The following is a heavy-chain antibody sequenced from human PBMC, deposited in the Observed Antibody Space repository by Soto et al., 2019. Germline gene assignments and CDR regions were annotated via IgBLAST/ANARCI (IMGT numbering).Heavy chain of an antibody. CDR3: ARGTSYYDFWSGSSRYYGMDV. D-gene: IGHD3-3*01. Sequence: LSLTCTVSGGSISSGDYYWSWIRQPPGKGLEWIGYIYYSGSTYYNPSLKSRVTISVDTSKNQFSLKLSSVTAADTAVYYCARGTSYYDFWSGSSRYYGMDVWGQGTTVTVSS. CDR2: IYYSGST. J-gene: IGHJ6*02. V-gene: IGHV4-30-4*01. CDR1: GGSISSGDYY.